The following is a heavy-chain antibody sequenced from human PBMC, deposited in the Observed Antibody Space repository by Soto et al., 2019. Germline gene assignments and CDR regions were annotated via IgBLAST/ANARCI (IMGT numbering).Heavy chain of an antibody. D-gene: IGHD1-1*01. CDR2: MHHSGNI. Sequence: SETLSLTCTVSGDSISSSGYCWGWIRQPPGKGLEWIGSMHHSGNIYYNPSLKSRVIISVDTSKNQFSLNLSSVTAADTAVYYCARRPGGKPIDYWGQGTLVTVSS. J-gene: IGHJ4*02. V-gene: IGHV4-39*01. CDR1: GDSISSSGYC. CDR3: ARRPGGKPIDY.